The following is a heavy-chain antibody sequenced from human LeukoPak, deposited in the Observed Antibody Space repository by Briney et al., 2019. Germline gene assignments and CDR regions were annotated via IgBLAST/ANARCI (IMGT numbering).Heavy chain of an antibody. CDR3: TRGGWYNAY. J-gene: IGHJ4*02. CDR1: GGSISTYY. Sequence: WETLSLTCTVSGGSISTYYRSWIRQPPGKGLEWIGYIYYSGSTNYNPSLKSRVTMSVDTSKNHFSLRLSSVTAADTTVDSCTRGGWYNAYCGQRRPVTVSS. V-gene: IGHV4-59*01. D-gene: IGHD6-19*01. CDR2: IYYSGST.